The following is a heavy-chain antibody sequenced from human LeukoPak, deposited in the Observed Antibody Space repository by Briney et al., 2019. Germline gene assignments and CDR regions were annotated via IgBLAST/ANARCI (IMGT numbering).Heavy chain of an antibody. CDR1: GFTFSSHA. J-gene: IGHJ4*02. CDR3: AREPSAYSNHNY. V-gene: IGHV3-23*01. Sequence: GGSLRLSCAASGFTFSSHAMGWVRQAPGKGLEWVSSITGSGGSTYYGDSVKGRFTISRDNSKNTLYLQMNSLRAEDTAVYYCAREPSAYSNHNYWGQGTLVTVSS. D-gene: IGHD4-11*01. CDR2: ITGSGGST.